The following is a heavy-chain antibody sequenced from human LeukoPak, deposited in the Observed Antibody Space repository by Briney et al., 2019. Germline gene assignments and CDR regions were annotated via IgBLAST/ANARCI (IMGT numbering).Heavy chain of an antibody. J-gene: IGHJ6*02. CDR3: AREGYCSSTSCPVDV. CDR1: GLSLSNYE. Sequence: GGSLRLSCAASGLSLSNYEMNWVRQAPGKGLEWVSYITSSSSTIYYADSVKGRFTISRDNAKNSLFLQMNSLRDEDTAVYYCAREGYCSSTSCPVDVWGQGTTVTVSS. D-gene: IGHD2-2*01. CDR2: ITSSSSTI. V-gene: IGHV3-48*02.